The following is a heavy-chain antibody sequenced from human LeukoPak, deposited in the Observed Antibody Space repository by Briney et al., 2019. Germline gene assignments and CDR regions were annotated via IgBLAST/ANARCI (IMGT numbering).Heavy chain of an antibody. Sequence: ASVKVSCKASGYTFTSYGISWVRQAPGQGLEWVGLISAYNGNTNYAKKLQGRVTMTTDTSTSTDYMELRSLRSDDTAVYYCARGDGYSGYDYQGKHFGYWGQGTLVTVSS. V-gene: IGHV1-18*04. J-gene: IGHJ4*02. CDR1: GYTFTSYG. D-gene: IGHD5-12*01. CDR3: ARGDGYSGYDYQGKHFGY. CDR2: ISAYNGNT.